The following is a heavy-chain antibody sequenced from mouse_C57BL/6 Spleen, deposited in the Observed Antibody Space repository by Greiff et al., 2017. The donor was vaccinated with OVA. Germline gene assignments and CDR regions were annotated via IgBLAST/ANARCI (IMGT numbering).Heavy chain of an antibody. CDR2: IYPGDGDT. CDR3: ARKGPYGNPFAY. V-gene: IGHV1-82*01. Sequence: QVQLKQSGPELVKPGASVKISCKASGYAFSSSWMNWVKQRPGKGLEWIGRIYPGDGDTNYNGKFKGKATLTADKSSSTAYMQLSSLTSEDSAVYFCARKGPYGNPFAYWGQGTLVTVSA. J-gene: IGHJ3*01. CDR1: GYAFSSSW. D-gene: IGHD2-1*01.